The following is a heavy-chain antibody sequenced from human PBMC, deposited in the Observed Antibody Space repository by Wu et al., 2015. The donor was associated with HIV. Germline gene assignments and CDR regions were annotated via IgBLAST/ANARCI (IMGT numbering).Heavy chain of an antibody. CDR1: GGTFSSYA. CDR3: ASDSGSYLPENYYYYMDV. Sequence: QVQLVQSGAEVKKPGSSVKVSCKASGGTFSSYAISWVRQVPGQGLEWMGGIIPIFGTANYAQKFQGRVTITADESTSTAYMELSSLRSEDTAVYYCASDSGSYLPENYYYYMDVWGKGTTVTVSS. J-gene: IGHJ6*03. CDR2: IIPIFGTA. D-gene: IGHD1-26*01. V-gene: IGHV1-69*12.